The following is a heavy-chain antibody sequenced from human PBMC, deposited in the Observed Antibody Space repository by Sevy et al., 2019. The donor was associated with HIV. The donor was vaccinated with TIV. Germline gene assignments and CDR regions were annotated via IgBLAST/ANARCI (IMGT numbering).Heavy chain of an antibody. V-gene: IGHV3-7*03. CDR3: ARAIGAGAAY. CDR2: INEDGKTK. Sequence: GGSLRLSCAASGFTFSGYWMHCVRQAPGKGLEWVANINEDGKTKYYVDSVKGRFSISRDNARNSLFLQMNNLRVDDTARYFCARAIGAGAAYWGQGTLVTVSS. J-gene: IGHJ4*02. D-gene: IGHD3-3*01. CDR1: GFTFSGYW.